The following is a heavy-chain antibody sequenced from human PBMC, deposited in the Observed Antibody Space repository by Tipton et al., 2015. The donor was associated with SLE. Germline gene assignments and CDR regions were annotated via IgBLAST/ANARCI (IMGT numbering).Heavy chain of an antibody. J-gene: IGHJ5*02. CDR2: IYRSGTA. D-gene: IGHD6-19*01. V-gene: IGHV4-38-2*02. CDR1: GNSIYNGFY. CDR3: VRDDSGGWYGWLDP. Sequence: TLSLTCSVSGNSIYNGFYWGWIRQSPGKGLEWIGSIYRSGTAYYNPSLKSRVTISVDTVKTQVSLKLSSVTAADTGVYYCVRDDSGGWYGWLDPWGQGTLVTVSS.